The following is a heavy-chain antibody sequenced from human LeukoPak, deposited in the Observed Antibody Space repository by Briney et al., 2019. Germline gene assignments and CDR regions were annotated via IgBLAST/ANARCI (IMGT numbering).Heavy chain of an antibody. D-gene: IGHD3-10*01. CDR1: GGYISSHY. Sequence: SETLSLTCTVSGGYISSHYWSWIRQPAGKGLEWFGRIYSSGTTNYNPSLKSRVTMSVDTPKNQFSLKLSSVTAADTAVYYCARASYSGNRYFDLWGRGTLVTVSS. V-gene: IGHV4-4*07. CDR3: ARASYSGNRYFDL. CDR2: IYSSGTT. J-gene: IGHJ2*01.